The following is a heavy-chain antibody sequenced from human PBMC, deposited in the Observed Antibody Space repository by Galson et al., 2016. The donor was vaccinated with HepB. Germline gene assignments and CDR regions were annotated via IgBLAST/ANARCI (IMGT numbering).Heavy chain of an antibody. CDR3: ARELQDTGYYYYDGMDF. CDR2: INPSGGST. J-gene: IGHJ6*04. CDR1: GYTFTSYY. D-gene: IGHD1-14*01. Sequence: SVKVSCKASGYTFTSYYMHWVRQAPGQGLEWMGIINPSGGSTSYAQKFQGRVTMTRDTSTSTVYMELSSLRSEDTAVYSCARELQDTGYYYYDGMDFWGKGTTDSVSS. V-gene: IGHV1-46*01.